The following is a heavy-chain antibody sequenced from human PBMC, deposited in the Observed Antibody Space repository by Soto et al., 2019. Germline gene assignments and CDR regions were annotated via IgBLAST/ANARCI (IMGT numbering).Heavy chain of an antibody. CDR1: DGTISSFY. D-gene: IGHD2-15*01. CDR2: IYYTEKT. CDR3: SRARFQLLHPYYYGMDV. V-gene: IGHV4-59*01. J-gene: IGHJ6*02. Sequence: SETLSLTCTVSDGTISSFYWSWIRQPPGKGLDWIGYIYYTEKTNYNPSLKSRVTISVDTSKNQFSLKLRSVTAADTGVYFCSRARFQLLHPYYYGMDVWGQGTAVTVSS.